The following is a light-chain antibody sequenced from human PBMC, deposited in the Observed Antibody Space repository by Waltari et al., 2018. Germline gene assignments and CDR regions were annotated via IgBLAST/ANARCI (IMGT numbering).Light chain of an antibody. CDR2: WAS. CDR1: QTVLYSSNNKNY. Sequence: DIVMTQSPDSLAVSLGERATINCKSSQTVLYSSNNKNYLAWYQQKPRQPPRLLIYWASARESGVPDRFSGSGSGTDFTLSISSLQAEDVAVYYCQQYNSTPLTFGGGTKVELK. V-gene: IGKV4-1*01. CDR3: QQYNSTPLT. J-gene: IGKJ4*01.